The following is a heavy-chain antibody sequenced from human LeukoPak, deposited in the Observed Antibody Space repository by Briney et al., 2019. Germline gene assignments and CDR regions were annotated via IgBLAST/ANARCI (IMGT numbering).Heavy chain of an antibody. CDR2: IPASGGST. D-gene: IGHD6-19*01. J-gene: IGHJ4*02. Sequence: GGSLRLSCAASGFTFSSYAMSWVRQAPGKGLEWVSAIPASGGSTYYADSVKGRFTISRDNSKNTLYLQVSSLRAEDTAVYYCAKRYSAGWSQYFDYWGQGTLVTVSS. V-gene: IGHV3-23*01. CDR3: AKRYSAGWSQYFDY. CDR1: GFTFSSYA.